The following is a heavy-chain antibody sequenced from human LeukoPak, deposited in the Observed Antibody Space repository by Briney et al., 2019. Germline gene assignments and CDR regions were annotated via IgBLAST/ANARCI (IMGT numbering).Heavy chain of an antibody. V-gene: IGHV4-39*07. J-gene: IGHJ3*02. CDR1: GGSINSSSYC. D-gene: IGHD6-13*01. Sequence: SETLSLTCTVSGGSINSSSYCWDWIRQPPGKGLEWIGSIYYSGSTYYHPSLKSRVTISVDTSKNQFSLKLSSVTAADTAVYYCARGPRPIAAAGTGAFDIWGQGTMVTVSS. CDR3: ARGPRPIAAAGTGAFDI. CDR2: IYYSGST.